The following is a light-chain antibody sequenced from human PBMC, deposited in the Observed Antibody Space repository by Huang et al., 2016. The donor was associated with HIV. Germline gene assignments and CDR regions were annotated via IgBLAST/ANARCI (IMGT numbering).Light chain of an antibody. CDR3: MQSLQTPPT. CDR2: LGS. V-gene: IGKV2-28*01. Sequence: DIVMSQSPLSLTVTPGEPASISCKANESLLYTNGFSYLNWYLQKPGLSPHLLIYLGSNRASGVPDRFSGSGTVIEFTLTIGRVEADDVGVYYCMQSLQTPPTFGQGTKVEI. J-gene: IGKJ1*01. CDR1: ESLLYTNGFSY.